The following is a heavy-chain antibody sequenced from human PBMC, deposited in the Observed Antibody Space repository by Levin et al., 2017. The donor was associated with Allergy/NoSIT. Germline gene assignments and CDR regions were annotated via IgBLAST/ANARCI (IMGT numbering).Heavy chain of an antibody. V-gene: IGHV5-10-1*01. J-gene: IGHJ5*01. CDR3: ATYIGAHRAADS. Sequence: HGESLKISCKASGHSFPSFWISWVRQMPGKGLEWVGRIDPSDSDTEYNPALEGHVTISIDKSTGTAYLQWNSLKASDSAMYYCATYIGAHRAADSWGQGTQVTVSS. D-gene: IGHD5-12*01. CDR2: IDPSDSDT. CDR1: GHSFPSFW.